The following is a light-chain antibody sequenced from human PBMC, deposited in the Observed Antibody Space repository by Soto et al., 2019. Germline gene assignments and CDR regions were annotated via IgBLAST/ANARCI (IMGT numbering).Light chain of an antibody. V-gene: IGLV2-11*01. CDR1: SIDVGGYNY. CDR3: CSYVGTYSYV. Sequence: QSALTQPRSVSGSPGQSVTISCTGTSIDVGGYNYVSWYQQHPGKAPKLMIYDVSKRPSGVPDRFSGSKSGNTASLTISGLQAEDEADYYCCSYVGTYSYVFGTGTKLTVL. J-gene: IGLJ1*01. CDR2: DVS.